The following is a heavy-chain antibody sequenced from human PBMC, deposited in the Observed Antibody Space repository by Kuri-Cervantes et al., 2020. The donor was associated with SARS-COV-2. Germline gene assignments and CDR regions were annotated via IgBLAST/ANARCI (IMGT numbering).Heavy chain of an antibody. Sequence: SETLSLTCAVYGGSSSGYYWGWIRQPPGKGLEWIGNSFYSGSTFYNPSLKSRVTISVDTSKNQFSLELSSVTAADTAVYYCARATLVRYFDCLSQGTTVTVSS. J-gene: IGHJ4*03. CDR1: GGSSSGYY. V-gene: IGHV4-34*12. CDR3: ARATLVRYFDC. CDR2: SFYSGST. D-gene: IGHD2-2*01.